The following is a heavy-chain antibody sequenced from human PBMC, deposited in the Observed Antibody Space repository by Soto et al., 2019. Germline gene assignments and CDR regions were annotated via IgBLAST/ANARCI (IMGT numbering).Heavy chain of an antibody. D-gene: IGHD1-1*01. CDR1: GFTITSNY. CDR3: ERDGGELDI. V-gene: IGHV3-66*01. Sequence: EVQLVESGGGLVQPGGSLRLSCAASGFTITSNYMSWVRQAPGKGLEWVSVIYSDYSTYYADSVKGRFTISRDNSKNKLYLQMNSLRVEDTAFYYYERDGGELDIWGQGTLVTVSS. J-gene: IGHJ4*02. CDR2: IYSDYST.